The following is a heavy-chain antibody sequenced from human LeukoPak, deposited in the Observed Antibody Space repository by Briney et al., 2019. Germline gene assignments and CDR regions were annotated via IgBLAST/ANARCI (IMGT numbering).Heavy chain of an antibody. D-gene: IGHD1-26*01. V-gene: IGHV3-49*04. J-gene: IGHJ4*02. CDR2: IRSKTHGGTT. Sequence: GGSLRLSCTASGFTFGDYAMSWVRQAPGKGLEWVGFIRSKTHGGTTEFAAPVKGRFSISRDDSKRIAYLQMNSLETEDTAVYYCARAGYYSHYFDYWGQGTLVTVSS. CDR3: ARAGYYSHYFDY. CDR1: GFTFGDYA.